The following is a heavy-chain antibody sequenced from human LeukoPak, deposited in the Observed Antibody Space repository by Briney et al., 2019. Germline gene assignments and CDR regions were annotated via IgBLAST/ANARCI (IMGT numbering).Heavy chain of an antibody. CDR1: GASISSYY. CDR3: ARIANSGYYLFDY. D-gene: IGHD3-22*01. Sequence: SETLSLTCTVSGASISSYYWSWIRQPPGKGLEWIAYIFYSGSTNYNPSLKSRVTISVDTSKNQFSLKVNSVTAADTAVCYCARIANSGYYLFDYWGQGTLVTVSS. J-gene: IGHJ4*02. CDR2: IFYSGST. V-gene: IGHV4-59*01.